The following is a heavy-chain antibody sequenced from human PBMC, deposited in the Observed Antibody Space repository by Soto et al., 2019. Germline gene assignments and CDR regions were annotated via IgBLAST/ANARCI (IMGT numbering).Heavy chain of an antibody. CDR2: ISGSGGST. V-gene: IGHV3-23*01. Sequence: EVQLLESGGGLVQPGGSLRLSCAASGFTFSSYAMSWVRQAPGKGLEWVSAISGSGGSTYYADSVKGRFTISRDNSKNTLYLQMNSLRAEDTAVYYCAKAVGWIVLVPAAINFDYWGQGTLVTVSS. CDR3: AKAVGWIVLVPAAINFDY. CDR1: GFTFSSYA. D-gene: IGHD2-2*02. J-gene: IGHJ4*02.